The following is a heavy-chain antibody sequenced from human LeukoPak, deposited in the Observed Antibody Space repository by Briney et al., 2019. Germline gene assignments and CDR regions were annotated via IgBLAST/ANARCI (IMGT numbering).Heavy chain of an antibody. D-gene: IGHD6-13*01. Sequence: SETLSLTCTVSGGSISSDYWSWIRQPPGKGLEWIGYIYYSGSTNYNPSLKSRVTISVDTSKNQFSLKLSSVTAADTAVYYCARHVAAAPYYYYGMDVWGQGTTVTVSS. CDR3: ARHVAAAPYYYYGMDV. J-gene: IGHJ6*02. V-gene: IGHV4-59*08. CDR2: IYYSGST. CDR1: GGSISSDY.